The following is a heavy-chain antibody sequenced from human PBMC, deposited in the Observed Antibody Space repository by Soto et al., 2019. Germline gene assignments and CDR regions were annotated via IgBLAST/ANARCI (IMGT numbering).Heavy chain of an antibody. D-gene: IGHD3-22*01. V-gene: IGHV1-69*13. Sequence: SVKVSCKASGGTFSSYAISWVRQAPGQGLEWMGGTIPIFGTANYAQKFQGRVTITADESTSTAYMELSSLRSEDTAVYYCAREIGSYYDSSGYSPFDYWGQGTLVTVSS. CDR1: GGTFSSYA. J-gene: IGHJ4*02. CDR2: TIPIFGTA. CDR3: AREIGSYYDSSGYSPFDY.